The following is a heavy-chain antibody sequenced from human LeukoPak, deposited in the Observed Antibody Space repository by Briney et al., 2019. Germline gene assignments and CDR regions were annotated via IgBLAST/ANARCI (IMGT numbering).Heavy chain of an antibody. Sequence: ASVKVSCKTSGYIFTSYSVTWVRQATGQGLEWMGWMNPNSGNTGYAQKFQGRVTMTRNTSISTAYMELSSLRSEDTAVYYCARGNVVVVAATRRSRYYYMDVWGKGTTVTISS. CDR2: MNPNSGNT. V-gene: IGHV1-8*02. J-gene: IGHJ6*03. D-gene: IGHD2-15*01. CDR1: GYIFTSYS. CDR3: ARGNVVVVAATRRSRYYYMDV.